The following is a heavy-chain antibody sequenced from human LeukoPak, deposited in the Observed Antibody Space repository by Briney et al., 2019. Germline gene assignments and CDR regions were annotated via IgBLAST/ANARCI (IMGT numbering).Heavy chain of an antibody. D-gene: IGHD1-26*01. J-gene: IGHJ4*02. V-gene: IGHV3-23*01. Sequence: GGSLRLSCAASGFIFSSYAMSWVRQAPGKGLEWVSAISGSGGSTYYADSVKGRFTISRDNSKNTLYLQMNSLRAEDTAVYCCAKVQWELLGYFDYWGQGTLVTVSS. CDR1: GFIFSSYA. CDR2: ISGSGGST. CDR3: AKVQWELLGYFDY.